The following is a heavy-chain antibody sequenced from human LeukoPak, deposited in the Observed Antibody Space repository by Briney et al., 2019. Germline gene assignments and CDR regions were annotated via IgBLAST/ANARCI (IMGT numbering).Heavy chain of an antibody. D-gene: IGHD6-19*01. Sequence: GGSLSLSCAASGFTFSSYAMSWVRQAPGKGLEWVSAISGSGGSTYYADSVKGRFAISRDNSKNTLYLQMNSLRAEDTAVYYCAKDVVAVAGTQHWGQGTLVTVSS. CDR2: ISGSGGST. CDR1: GFTFSSYA. J-gene: IGHJ1*01. CDR3: AKDVVAVAGTQH. V-gene: IGHV3-23*01.